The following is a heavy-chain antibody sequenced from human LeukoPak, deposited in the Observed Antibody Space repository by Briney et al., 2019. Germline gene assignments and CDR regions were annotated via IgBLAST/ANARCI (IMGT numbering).Heavy chain of an antibody. CDR2: XKEDGSEI. J-gene: IGHJ4*02. D-gene: IGHD3-9*01. Sequence: RXXPGXGLEWVAXXKEDGSEIYYVDSVKGRFTISRDNGKNSLYLQMSSLRAEDTAVYYCARQGLRYFDWLLFGYWGQGTLVTVSS. CDR3: ARQGLRYFDWLLFGY. V-gene: IGHV3-7*03.